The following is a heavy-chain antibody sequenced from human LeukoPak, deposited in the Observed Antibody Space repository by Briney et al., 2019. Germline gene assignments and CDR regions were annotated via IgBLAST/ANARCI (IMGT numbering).Heavy chain of an antibody. J-gene: IGHJ4*02. CDR3: ARAGPGSGWYFDY. CDR2: ISPYNGNT. Sequence: ASVTVSCKASGYDFTSVGITWVRRAAGQGLEWMGWISPYNGNTRYAQKFQGRVAMTTDTSTTTAYMELRGLRFNDTAVYYCARAGPGSGWYFDYWGQGTLVTVSS. D-gene: IGHD6-19*01. CDR1: GYDFTSVG. V-gene: IGHV1-18*01.